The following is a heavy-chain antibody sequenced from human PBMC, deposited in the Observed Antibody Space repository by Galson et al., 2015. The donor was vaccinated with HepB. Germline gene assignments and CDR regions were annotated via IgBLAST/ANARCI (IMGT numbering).Heavy chain of an antibody. D-gene: IGHD4-11*01. CDR3: AADRGYSNPTLHYYYMDV. V-gene: IGHV1-58*02. Sequence: VKVSCKASGFTLPSSAMQWVRQARGQRLEWIGWNVVGSGNTNYAQNFQERVTITRDMSTSTAYMELSSLRSEDTAVYYCAADRGYSNPTLHYYYMDVWGKGTTVTVSS. J-gene: IGHJ6*03. CDR1: GFTLPSSA. CDR2: NVVGSGNT.